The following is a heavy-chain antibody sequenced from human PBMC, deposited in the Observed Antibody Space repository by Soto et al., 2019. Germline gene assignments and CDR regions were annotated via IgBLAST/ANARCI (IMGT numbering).Heavy chain of an antibody. Sequence: EVQLVESGGGLVQPGESLRLSCAASGSTFSAFWMTWLRQAPGKGLEWVANIKRGGTVTHYEDTVEGRCTLRSDNAKNSLFLQLNSLRPGDTAMYDCARDLTPEGEIFYDAFDVWGQGTVVTVSS. CDR1: GSTFSAFW. D-gene: IGHD2-15*01. CDR3: ARDLTPEGEIFYDAFDV. CDR2: IKRGGTVT. V-gene: IGHV3-7*04. J-gene: IGHJ3*01.